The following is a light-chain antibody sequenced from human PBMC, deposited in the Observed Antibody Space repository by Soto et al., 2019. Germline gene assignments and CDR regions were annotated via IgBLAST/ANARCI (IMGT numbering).Light chain of an antibody. V-gene: IGKV3-20*01. J-gene: IGKJ5*01. CDR1: ENVRTF. CDR3: QQYGSSPIT. Sequence: EVVLTQSPATLSLSPGERATLSCRASENVRTFVDWYQQKPGQAPRLLIYGASNRATGIPARFSGSGSGTDFTLTISRLEPEDFAVYYCQQYGSSPITFGQGTRLENK. CDR2: GAS.